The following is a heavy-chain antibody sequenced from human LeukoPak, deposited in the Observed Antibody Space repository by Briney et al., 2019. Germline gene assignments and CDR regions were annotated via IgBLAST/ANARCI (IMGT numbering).Heavy chain of an antibody. Sequence: ASVKVSCTASGYSFTDYSINGERLAPGQGLDWIGWISGYTGHTEYAQKFQGRVIMATDTSTKTAYMELTNLRSDDTAVYYCARPANLYYSSDAFALWGQGTLVTVSS. CDR1: GYSFTDYS. CDR2: ISGYTGHT. V-gene: IGHV1-18*01. D-gene: IGHD2/OR15-2a*01. J-gene: IGHJ3*01. CDR3: ARPANLYYSSDAFAL.